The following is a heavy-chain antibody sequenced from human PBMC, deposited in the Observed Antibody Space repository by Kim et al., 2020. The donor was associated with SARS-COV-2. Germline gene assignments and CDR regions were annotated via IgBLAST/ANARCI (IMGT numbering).Heavy chain of an antibody. Sequence: SETLSLTCTVSGGSISSSSYYWGWIRQPPGKGLEWIGSIYYSGSTYYNPSLKSRVTISVDTSKNQFSLKLSSVTAADTAVSYCARTGANGQGFDIWGQGTMVTVSS. CDR1: GGSISSSSYY. V-gene: IGHV4-39*01. CDR2: IYYSGST. J-gene: IGHJ3*02. D-gene: IGHD3-10*01. CDR3: ARTGANGQGFDI.